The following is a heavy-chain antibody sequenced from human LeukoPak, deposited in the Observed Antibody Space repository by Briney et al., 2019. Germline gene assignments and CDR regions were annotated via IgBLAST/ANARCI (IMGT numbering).Heavy chain of an antibody. CDR1: GGSIISFY. D-gene: IGHD6-6*01. CDR3: ARLGGSSPWGAFDI. Sequence: SETLSLTCTVSGGSIISFYWGWIRQPPGKGLEWSGYIYYSGSNNYNPSLKSRVTISVDTSKNQFSLKLSSVTAADTAVYYCARLGGSSPWGAFDIWGQGTMVTVSS. CDR2: IYYSGSN. V-gene: IGHV4-59*08. J-gene: IGHJ3*02.